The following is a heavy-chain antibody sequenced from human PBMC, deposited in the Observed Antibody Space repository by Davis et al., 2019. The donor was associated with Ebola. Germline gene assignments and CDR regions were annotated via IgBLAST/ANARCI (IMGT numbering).Heavy chain of an antibody. CDR3: ARYCSSNTCNLFDF. D-gene: IGHD2-2*01. V-gene: IGHV4-34*01. CDR2: IDHSGRT. Sequence: PSETLSLTCAVYGGSLSGYYWTWIRQPPGKGLEWIGEIDHSGRTTWNASLKSRVTISVDTSKNQFSLKLTSVTAADTAVYYCARYCSSNTCNLFDFWGQGSLVTVSS. J-gene: IGHJ5*01. CDR1: GGSLSGYY.